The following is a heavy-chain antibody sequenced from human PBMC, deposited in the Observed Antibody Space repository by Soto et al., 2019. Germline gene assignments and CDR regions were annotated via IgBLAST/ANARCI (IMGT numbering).Heavy chain of an antibody. V-gene: IGHV1-58*01. J-gene: IGHJ4*02. D-gene: IGHD6-19*01. CDR1: GFTFTSSA. Sequence: QMQLVQSGPEVKKPGTSVKVSCKASGFTFTSSAVQWVRQARGQRLEWIGWMVVGSGNTNYAQKFQERVTITRDMSTSTAYMELSSLRSEDTAVYYCAADREGSGWIRFDYWGQGTLVTVSS. CDR3: AADREGSGWIRFDY. CDR2: MVVGSGNT.